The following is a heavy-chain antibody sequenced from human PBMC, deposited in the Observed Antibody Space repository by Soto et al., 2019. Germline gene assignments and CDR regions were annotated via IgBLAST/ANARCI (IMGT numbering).Heavy chain of an antibody. Sequence: QVQLVESGGGVVQPGRSLRLSCAASGFTFSSYGMHWVRQAPGKGLEWVAVISYDGSNKYYADSVKGRFTISRDNSKNTLYLQMNSLRAEDTAVYYCTKDDGDYVLLVYWGQGTLVTVSS. CDR3: TKDDGDYVLLVY. J-gene: IGHJ4*02. V-gene: IGHV3-30*18. D-gene: IGHD4-17*01. CDR2: ISYDGSNK. CDR1: GFTFSSYG.